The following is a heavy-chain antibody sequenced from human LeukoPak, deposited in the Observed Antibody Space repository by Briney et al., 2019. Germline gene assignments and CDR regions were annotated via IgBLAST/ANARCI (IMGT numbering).Heavy chain of an antibody. D-gene: IGHD3-16*01. CDR3: ARDERRFMIMFGGALDF. CDR1: GYTFTSYG. Sequence: ASVKVSCNASGYTFTSYGISWVRQAPGQGLEWMGWISDYNGNTNYAQKLRGRVTMTTDRSTSTAYMEPRSLRSDATAVYYCARDERRFMIMFGGALDFWGQGTLVTVSS. CDR2: ISDYNGNT. V-gene: IGHV1-18*01. J-gene: IGHJ4*02.